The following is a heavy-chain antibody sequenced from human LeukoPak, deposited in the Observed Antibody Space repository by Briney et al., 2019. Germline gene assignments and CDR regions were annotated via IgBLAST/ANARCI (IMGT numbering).Heavy chain of an antibody. V-gene: IGHV3-53*01. D-gene: IGHD3-22*01. J-gene: IGHJ5*02. Sequence: GGSLRLSCAASGFSVNYMSWVRQAPGKGLEWVSIIYSAGSTYYADSVKGRFTISRDKSKNTLHLQMNSLRVEDTDVYYCASRPLLSPTGVVSVPWGQGTLVTVSS. CDR3: ASRPLLSPTGVVSVP. CDR2: IYSAGST. CDR1: GFSVNY.